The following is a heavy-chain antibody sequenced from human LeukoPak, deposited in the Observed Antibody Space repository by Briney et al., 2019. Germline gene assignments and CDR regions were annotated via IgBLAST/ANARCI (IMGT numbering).Heavy chain of an antibody. CDR2: ISSSSSYI. D-gene: IGHD6-19*01. Sequence: GGSLRLSCAASGFTFSSYSMNWVRQAPGKGLEWVSSISSSSSYIYYADSVKGRFTISRDNAKNSLYLQMNSLRAEDTAVYYCARASGYSSGWYDLGYWGQGTLVTVSS. V-gene: IGHV3-21*01. CDR3: ARASGYSSGWYDLGY. J-gene: IGHJ4*02. CDR1: GFTFSSYS.